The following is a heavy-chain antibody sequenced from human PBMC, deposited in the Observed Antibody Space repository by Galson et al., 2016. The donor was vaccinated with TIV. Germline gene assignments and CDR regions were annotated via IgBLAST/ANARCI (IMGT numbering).Heavy chain of an antibody. V-gene: IGHV1-2*06. CDR3: ARGVDGFRY. CDR1: GYMFTDYH. CDR2: INPNSGNT. J-gene: IGHJ4*02. Sequence: SVKVSCKASGYMFTDYHLHWVRQAPGQGPEWMGRINPNSGNTDFAQKIQGRVTMTRDTSISTAYIELRRLTFADTAVYFCARGVDGFRYWGQGTMVTVSS. D-gene: IGHD5-24*01.